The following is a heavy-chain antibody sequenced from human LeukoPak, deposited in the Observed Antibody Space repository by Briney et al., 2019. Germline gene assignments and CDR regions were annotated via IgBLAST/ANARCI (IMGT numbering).Heavy chain of an antibody. CDR1: GLTFRNYA. Sequence: GGSLRLSCAASGLTFRNYAMSWVRQAPGKGLEWVSVICANDGNTYYADAVKGRLTISRDNSKDTLYLQMDSLRAEDTAVYYCAKGSGSSCYSPCDYWGQGILVTVSS. J-gene: IGHJ4*02. V-gene: IGHV3-23*01. CDR3: AKGSGSSCYSPCDY. D-gene: IGHD2-15*01. CDR2: ICANDGNT.